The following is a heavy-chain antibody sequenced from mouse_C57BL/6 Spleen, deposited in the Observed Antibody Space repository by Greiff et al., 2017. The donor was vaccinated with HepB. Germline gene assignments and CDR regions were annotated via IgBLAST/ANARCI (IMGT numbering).Heavy chain of an antibody. D-gene: IGHD2-4*01. CDR1: GFTFSSYA. CDR2: ISDGGSYT. J-gene: IGHJ2*01. CDR3: AREGDYSYYFDY. Sequence: DVKLVESGGGLVKPGGSLKLSCAASGFTFSSYAMSWVRQTPEKRLEWVATISDGGSYTYYPDNVKGRFTISRDNAKNNLYLQMSHLKSEDTAMYYCAREGDYSYYFDYWGQGTTLTVSS. V-gene: IGHV5-4*01.